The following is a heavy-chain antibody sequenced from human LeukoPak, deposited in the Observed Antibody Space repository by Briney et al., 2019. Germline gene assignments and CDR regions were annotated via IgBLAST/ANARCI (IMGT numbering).Heavy chain of an antibody. CDR2: ISSSSSTI. J-gene: IGHJ4*02. V-gene: IGHV3-48*01. Sequence: PGGSLRLSCAASGFTFSNYGMHWVRQAPGKGMEWVSHISSSSSTIYYADSVKGRFTISRDNAKNSLYLQMNSLRAEDTAVYYCARDKPVATLGNYFDYWGQGTLVTVSS. D-gene: IGHD5-12*01. CDR1: GFTFSNYG. CDR3: ARDKPVATLGNYFDY.